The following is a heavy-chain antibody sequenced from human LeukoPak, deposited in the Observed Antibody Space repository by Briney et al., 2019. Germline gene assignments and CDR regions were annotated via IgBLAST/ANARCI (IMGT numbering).Heavy chain of an antibody. Sequence: SETLSLTCTVSGGSISSSSYYWGWIRQPPGKGLEWIGSIYYSGSTYYNPSLKSRVTISVDTSKNQFSLKLSSVTAADTAVYYCARAHIAYSNYVWGQGTLVTVSS. CDR3: ARAHIAYSNYV. CDR2: IYYSGST. D-gene: IGHD4-11*01. CDR1: GGSISSSSYY. J-gene: IGHJ4*02. V-gene: IGHV4-39*01.